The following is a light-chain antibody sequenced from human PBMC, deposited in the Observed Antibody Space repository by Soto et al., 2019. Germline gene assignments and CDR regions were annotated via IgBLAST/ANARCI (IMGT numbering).Light chain of an antibody. CDR2: AAS. J-gene: IGKJ5*01. CDR3: QQSYSTPIT. Sequence: DIQMTQSPASLSXSXXXXXXXXXXASQGIRNDLGWYQQKPGKAPKVLIYAASSLQSGVPSRFSGSGSGTDFTLTISSLQPEDFATYYCQQSYSTPITFGQGTRLEIK. CDR1: QGIRND. V-gene: IGKV1-39*01.